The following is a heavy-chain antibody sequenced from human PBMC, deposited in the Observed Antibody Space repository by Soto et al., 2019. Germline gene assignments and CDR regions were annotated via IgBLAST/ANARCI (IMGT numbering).Heavy chain of an antibody. J-gene: IGHJ5*02. V-gene: IGHV4-30-2*01. Sequence: QLQLQESGSGLVKPSQTLSLTCAVSGGSISSGGYSWSWIRQPPGKGLEWIGYIYHSGSTYYNPSLKSRVTISVDRSKNQFTLKLSSVTAADTAVYYCARVIAVAGGGFDPWGQGTLVTVSS. CDR1: GGSISSGGYS. D-gene: IGHD6-19*01. CDR2: IYHSGST. CDR3: ARVIAVAGGGFDP.